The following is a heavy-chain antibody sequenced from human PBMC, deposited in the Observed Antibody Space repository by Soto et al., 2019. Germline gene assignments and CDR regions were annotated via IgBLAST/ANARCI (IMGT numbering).Heavy chain of an antibody. V-gene: IGHV3-23*01. J-gene: IGHJ2*01. CDR2: MSERSGPP. CDR3: AKDQDNTDYYWSLGL. CDR1: GFNFRKFA. D-gene: IGHD4-17*01. Sequence: GGSLRLSCAASGFNFRKFAMSWVRQAPGKGLEWVSGMSERSGPPLYADSVKGRFTISRDNSKSTLYLEMNNLRPEDTAVYYCAKDQDNTDYYWSLGLWGRGTLVTVSS.